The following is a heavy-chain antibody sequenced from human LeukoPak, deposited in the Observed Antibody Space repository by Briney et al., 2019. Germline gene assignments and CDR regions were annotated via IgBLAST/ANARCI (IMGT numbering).Heavy chain of an antibody. D-gene: IGHD3-9*01. CDR3: AKSSNFDWLSSALGY. CDR2: ISGSGGST. V-gene: IGHV3-23*01. J-gene: IGHJ4*02. Sequence: GGSLRLSCPASGFTFSSYGMSWVRQAPGKGLEWVSAISGSGGSTYYADSVKGRFTISRDNSKNTLYLQMNSLRAEDTAVYYCAKSSNFDWLSSALGYWGQGTLVTVSS. CDR1: GFTFSSYG.